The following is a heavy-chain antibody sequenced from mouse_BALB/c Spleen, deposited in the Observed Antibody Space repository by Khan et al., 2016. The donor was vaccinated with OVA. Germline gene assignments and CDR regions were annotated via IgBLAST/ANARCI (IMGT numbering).Heavy chain of an antibody. CDR1: GFSLTSYG. CDR2: IWSDGKT. V-gene: IGHV2-6*02. CDR3: AXNTHMITTVMDY. J-gene: IGHJ4*01. Sequence: QVQLKQSGPGLVAPSQSLSITCTVSGFSLTSYGVHWVRQPPGKGLEWLVVIWSDGKTTYNSTLKSRLSISKDNSKSQVFLKMNSLQTDDTAMYYCAXNTHMITTVMDYWGQGTSVTVSS. D-gene: IGHD2-4*01.